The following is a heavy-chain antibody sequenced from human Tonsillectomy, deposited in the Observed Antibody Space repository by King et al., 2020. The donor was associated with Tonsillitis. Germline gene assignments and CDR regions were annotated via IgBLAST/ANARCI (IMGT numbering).Heavy chain of an antibody. CDR3: ARPISSSWYFDL. V-gene: IGHV5-51*01. CDR1: GYSFTSYW. Sequence: EFQLVQSGAEVKKPGESLMISCKASGYSFTSYWIGWVRQMPGKGLEWMGSIYPDDSYTTYSPSFQGQVTFSADKSVSTAYLQWSSLKASDTAIYYCARPISSSWYFDLWGRGTPVTVSS. J-gene: IGHJ2*01. D-gene: IGHD6-13*01. CDR2: IYPDDSYT.